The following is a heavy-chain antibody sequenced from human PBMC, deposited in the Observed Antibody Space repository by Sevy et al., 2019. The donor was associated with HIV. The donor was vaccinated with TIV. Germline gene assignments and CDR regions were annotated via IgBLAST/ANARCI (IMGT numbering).Heavy chain of an antibody. V-gene: IGHV3-23*01. CDR3: AGEGCTKPHDY. CDR1: GFTFSKYS. D-gene: IGHD2-8*01. J-gene: IGHJ4*02. CDR2: LSFGCGEI. Sequence: GGSLRLSCAASGFTFSKYSMSWVRQPPGKGLEWVSTLSFGCGEINYADSVKGRFTISSDNSKSSVYLQMNNLGPEDTAVYYCAGEGCTKPHDYWGQGTLVTVSS.